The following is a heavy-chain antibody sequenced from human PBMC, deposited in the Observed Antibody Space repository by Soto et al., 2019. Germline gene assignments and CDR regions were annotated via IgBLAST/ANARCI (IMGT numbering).Heavy chain of an antibody. D-gene: IGHD2-15*01. CDR2: IYYSGHT. V-gene: IGHV4-59*08. CDR3: ARLSHCSGVSCPYAFDI. CDR1: GGSISSYY. Sequence: QVQLPESGPGLVKPSETLSLTCTVYGGSISSYYCSWIRQPPGKGLERLGYIYYSGHTNYNPSLMSGCILSVAMSMHSFSLKLSSVTAADTAVYYCARLSHCSGVSCPYAFDIWGKGTMVTVSS. J-gene: IGHJ3*02.